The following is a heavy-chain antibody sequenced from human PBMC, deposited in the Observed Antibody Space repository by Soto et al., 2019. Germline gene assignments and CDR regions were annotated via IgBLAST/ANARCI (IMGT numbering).Heavy chain of an antibody. CDR3: ARDASGWYELDY. CDR1: GYTFTTYD. CDR2: MNPNSGNT. J-gene: IGHJ4*02. Sequence: QVQLVQSGAEVQKPGASVKVSCKASGYTFTTYDINWVRQATGQGLEWMGWMNPNSGNTGYAQKFQGRVTMTRNTSISTAYMELSSLRSEDTAVYYFARDASGWYELDYWGQGILVTVSS. V-gene: IGHV1-8*01. D-gene: IGHD6-19*01.